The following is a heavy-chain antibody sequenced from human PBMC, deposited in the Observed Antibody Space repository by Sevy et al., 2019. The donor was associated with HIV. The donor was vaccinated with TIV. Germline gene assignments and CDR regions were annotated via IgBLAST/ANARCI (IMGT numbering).Heavy chain of an antibody. D-gene: IGHD2-15*01. CDR3: VRETGGSGSAGYFGD. J-gene: IGHJ4*02. CDR2: ISLQGTNK. Sequence: GGSLRLSCAASGFTFSNYVMHWVRQAPGKGLEWVALISLQGTNKDYRDSVKGRFTISRDDAKNTVYVEMTSLTVEDTALYYCVRETGGSGSAGYFGDWGQGTLVTVSS. CDR1: GFTFSNYV. V-gene: IGHV3-30*04.